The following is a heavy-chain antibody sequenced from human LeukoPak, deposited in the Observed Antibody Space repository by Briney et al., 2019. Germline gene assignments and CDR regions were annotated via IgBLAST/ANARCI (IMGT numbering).Heavy chain of an antibody. Sequence: GGSLRLSCVASGFTFDTFALHWVRQAPGKGLEWVAVISYDGTDAHYADSVKGRFTISRDNSKNTLSLQMNSLRPDDTAVYYCARSHYDVVTAYYKNWGQGTLVTVSS. D-gene: IGHD3-9*01. CDR1: GFTFDTFA. J-gene: IGHJ4*02. CDR2: ISYDGTDA. V-gene: IGHV3-30-3*01. CDR3: ARSHYDVVTAYYKN.